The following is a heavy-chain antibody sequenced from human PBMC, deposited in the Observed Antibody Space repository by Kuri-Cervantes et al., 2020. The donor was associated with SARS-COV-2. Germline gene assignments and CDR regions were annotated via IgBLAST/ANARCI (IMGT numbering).Heavy chain of an antibody. D-gene: IGHD3-3*01. CDR3: ARDGLHYDFWSGPYFDY. CDR1: GYTFTSYY. V-gene: IGHV1-46*01. Sequence: ASVKVSFKASGYTFTSYYMHWVRQAPGQGLEWMGIINPSGGSTSYAQKFQGRVTMTRDTSTSTVYMELSSLRSEDTAVYYCARDGLHYDFWSGPYFDYWGQGTLVTVSS. CDR2: INPSGGST. J-gene: IGHJ4*02.